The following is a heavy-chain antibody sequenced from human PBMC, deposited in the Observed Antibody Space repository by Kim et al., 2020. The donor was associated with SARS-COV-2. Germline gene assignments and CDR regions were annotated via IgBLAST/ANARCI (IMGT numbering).Heavy chain of an antibody. D-gene: IGHD6-13*01. V-gene: IGHV1-69*02. J-gene: IGHJ5*02. CDR1: GGTFSSYT. CDR2: IIPILGIA. Sequence: SVKVSCKASGGTFSSYTISWVRQAPGQGLEWMGRIIPILGIANYAQKFQGRVTITADKSTSTAYMELSSLRSEDTAVYYCARAMIPGIAAAKGSDNWFDPWGQGTLVTVSS. CDR3: ARAMIPGIAAAKGSDNWFDP.